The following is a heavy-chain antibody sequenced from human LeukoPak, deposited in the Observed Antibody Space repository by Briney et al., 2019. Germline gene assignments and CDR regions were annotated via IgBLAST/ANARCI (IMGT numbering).Heavy chain of an antibody. CDR1: GYTFSDYY. D-gene: IGHD1-1*01. V-gene: IGHV1-2*02. J-gene: IGHJ4*02. CDR3: AREGAPQLSSYFDH. CDR2: IKPNSGGT. Sequence: ASVKVSCKASGYTFSDYYMHWVRQAPGQGLEWMGWIKPNSGGTSYAQKFQGRVTMTRDTSINTAYMELSSLRSDDTAMYYCAREGAPQLSSYFDHWGQGTLVTVSS.